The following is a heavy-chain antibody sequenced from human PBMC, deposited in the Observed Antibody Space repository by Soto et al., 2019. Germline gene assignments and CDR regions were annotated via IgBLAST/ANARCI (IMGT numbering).Heavy chain of an antibody. CDR2: IYYSGST. V-gene: IGHV4-59*05. D-gene: IGHD1-26*01. Sequence: NPSDTLSLTCTVSGDSIRSSYWTWIRQAPGRGLEWIGSIYYSGSTNYNPSLKSRVTISVVTSKKQFSLRLRSVTAADTAVYYCATSSLVGDTTFDSWGRGTLVTVSS. CDR3: ATSSLVGDTTFDS. J-gene: IGHJ4*02. CDR1: GDSIRSSY.